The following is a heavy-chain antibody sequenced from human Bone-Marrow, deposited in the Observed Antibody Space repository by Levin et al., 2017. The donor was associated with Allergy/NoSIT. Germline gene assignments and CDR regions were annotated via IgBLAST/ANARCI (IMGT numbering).Heavy chain of an antibody. CDR2: IRAYSGNT. D-gene: IGHD1-1*01. CDR3: ARVWVDWNYSDY. CDR1: GYTFSAFG. V-gene: IGHV1-18*01. Sequence: ASVKVSCTASGYTFSAFGIIRVRQAPGQGLEWMGWIRAYSGNTNYAQKLQGRVTMTTDTSTSTAYMELRSIKSDDTAVYYCARVWVDWNYSDYWGQGTLVTVSS. J-gene: IGHJ4*02.